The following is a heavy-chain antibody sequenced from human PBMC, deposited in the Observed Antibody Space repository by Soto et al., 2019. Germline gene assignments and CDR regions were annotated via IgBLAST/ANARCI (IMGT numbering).Heavy chain of an antibody. CDR2: ISAYNGNT. Sequence: GASVKVSCKASGYTFTSYGISWVRQAPGQGLEWMGWISAYNGNTNYAQKLQGRVTMTTDTSTSTAYMELRSLRSDDTAVYYCARDNRVLVPAAMTLYTFDLWGHGTIVTVS. CDR1: GYTFTSYG. V-gene: IGHV1-18*01. CDR3: ARDNRVLVPAAMTLYTFDL. D-gene: IGHD2-2*01. J-gene: IGHJ3*01.